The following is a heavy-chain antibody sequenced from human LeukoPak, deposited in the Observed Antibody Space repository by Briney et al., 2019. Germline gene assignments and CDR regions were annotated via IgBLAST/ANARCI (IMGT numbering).Heavy chain of an antibody. V-gene: IGHV3-23*01. J-gene: IGHJ6*03. CDR1: GFTFSSYA. CDR2: ISDSGGTT. CDR3: AKGAGVYCSSTSCYPYYYYMDV. Sequence: GGSLRLSCAASGFTFSSYAMSWVRQAPGKGLEWVSIISDSGGTTYYADSVKGRFTISRDNSKNTLYLQMNSLRAEDTAVYYCAKGAGVYCSSTSCYPYYYYMDVWGKGTTVTVSS. D-gene: IGHD2-2*01.